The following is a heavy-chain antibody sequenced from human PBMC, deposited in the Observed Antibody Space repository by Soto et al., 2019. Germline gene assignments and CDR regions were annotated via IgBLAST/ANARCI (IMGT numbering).Heavy chain of an antibody. D-gene: IGHD3-3*01. CDR3: ARAHHPMASFGVVTPWWFVP. Sequence: SETLSLTCTVSGGSISSSSYYWGWIRQPPGKGLEWIGSIYYSGSTYYNPSLKSRVTISVDTSKNQFSLKLSSVTAADTAVYYCARAHHPMASFGVVTPWWFVPWGQGTLVTVSS. CDR2: IYYSGST. V-gene: IGHV4-39*01. CDR1: GGSISSSSYY. J-gene: IGHJ5*02.